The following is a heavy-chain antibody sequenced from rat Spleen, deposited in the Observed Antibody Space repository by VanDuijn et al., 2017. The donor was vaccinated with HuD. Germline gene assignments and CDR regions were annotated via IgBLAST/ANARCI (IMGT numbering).Heavy chain of an antibody. CDR2: MRHNGDK. V-gene: IGHV2-63*01. CDR3: ARDGGFDY. Sequence: QVQLKESGPGLVQPSQTLSLTCTVSGFSLTSYSVHWVRQPPGKGLEWMGRMRHNGDKSYDSALKSRLSINRDTSKSQVFLKMSSLQTEDTATYYCARDGGFDYWGQGVMVTVSS. J-gene: IGHJ2*01. CDR1: GFSLTSYS.